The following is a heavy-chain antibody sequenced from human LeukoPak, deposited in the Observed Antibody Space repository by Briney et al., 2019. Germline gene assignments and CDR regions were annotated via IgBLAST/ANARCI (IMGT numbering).Heavy chain of an antibody. J-gene: IGHJ3*02. CDR1: GGSFSGYY. CDR2: INHSGST. D-gene: IGHD2-2*01. V-gene: IGHV4-34*01. CDR3: ARGPGYAGAFDI. Sequence: PSETLSLTCAVYGGSFSGYYWSWIRQPPGKGLEWIGEINHSGSTNYNPSLKSRVTISVDTSKNQFSLKLSSVTAADTAVYYCARGPGYAGAFDIWGQGTMVTVSS.